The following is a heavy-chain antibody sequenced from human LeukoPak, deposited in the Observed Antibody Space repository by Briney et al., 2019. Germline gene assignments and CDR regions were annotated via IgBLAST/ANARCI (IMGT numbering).Heavy chain of an antibody. V-gene: IGHV4-4*02. J-gene: IGHJ4*02. CDR3: ARGWYGSDSY. D-gene: IGHD6-19*01. Sequence: TSETQSLTRAVSGASVSSSNWWIWVRQPPKKGLEWIGEMHHSGSTNYNPFLKSRGTMSVDTSKNQNPLRLSSVTAADTAVYYCARGWYGSDSYWGQGNLVTVSS. CDR1: GASVSSSNW. CDR2: MHHSGST.